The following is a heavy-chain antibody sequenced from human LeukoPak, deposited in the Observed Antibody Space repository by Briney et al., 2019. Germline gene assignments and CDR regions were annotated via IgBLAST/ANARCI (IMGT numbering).Heavy chain of an antibody. CDR2: ISSSSSYI. D-gene: IGHD1-26*01. CDR3: ASDTPGGAGCDY. V-gene: IGHV3-21*01. J-gene: IGHJ4*02. Sequence: GGALRLSCAASGFTFSSYSMNWVRQAPGKGLEWVSSISSSSSYIYYADSVKGRFTISRDNAKNSLYLQMNSLRAEDTAVYYCASDTPGGAGCDYCGQGTLVTVSS. CDR1: GFTFSSYS.